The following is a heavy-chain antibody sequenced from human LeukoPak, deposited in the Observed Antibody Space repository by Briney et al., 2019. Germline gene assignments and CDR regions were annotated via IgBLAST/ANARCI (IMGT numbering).Heavy chain of an antibody. Sequence: ASVKVSCKASGYTFTSYGISWVRQAPGQGLEWMGWISAYNGNTNYAQKLQGRVTMTTDTSTSTAYMELRSLRSDDTAVYYCAVLSIAARPDYYYYYMDVWGKGTTVTVSS. D-gene: IGHD6-6*01. CDR1: GYTFTSYG. CDR3: AVLSIAARPDYYYYYMDV. J-gene: IGHJ6*03. V-gene: IGHV1-18*01. CDR2: ISAYNGNT.